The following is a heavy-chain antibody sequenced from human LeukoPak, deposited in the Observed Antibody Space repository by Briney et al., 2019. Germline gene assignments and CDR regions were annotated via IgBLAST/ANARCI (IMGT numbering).Heavy chain of an antibody. Sequence: SETLSLTCAVSGYSISSGYYWSWIRQPPGKGLEWIGEINHSGSTNYNPSLKSRVTISVDTSKNQFSLKLSSVTAADTAVYYCARGKCSSTSCRYYYYYYYMDVWGKGTTVTVSS. D-gene: IGHD2-2*01. CDR1: GYSISSGYY. V-gene: IGHV4-34*01. J-gene: IGHJ6*03. CDR2: INHSGST. CDR3: ARGKCSSTSCRYYYYYYYMDV.